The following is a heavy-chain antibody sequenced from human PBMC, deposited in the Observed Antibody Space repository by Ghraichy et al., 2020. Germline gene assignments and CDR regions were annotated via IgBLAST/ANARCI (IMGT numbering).Heavy chain of an antibody. J-gene: IGHJ3*02. V-gene: IGHV1-2*02. Sequence: ASVKVSCKASGYTFTGYYMHWVRQAPGQGLEWMGWLNPNSGGTNYAQKFQGRVTMTRDTSISTAYMELSRLRSDDTAVYYCARDMEEWLVYVNAFDIWGQGTMVTVSS. CDR2: LNPNSGGT. CDR1: GYTFTGYY. CDR3: ARDMEEWLVYVNAFDI. D-gene: IGHD3-3*01.